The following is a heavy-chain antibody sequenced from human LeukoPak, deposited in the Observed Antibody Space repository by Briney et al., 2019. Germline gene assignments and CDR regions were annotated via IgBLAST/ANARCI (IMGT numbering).Heavy chain of an antibody. CDR2: IDTDGSSA. CDR1: GFTFSDYW. J-gene: IGHJ4*02. V-gene: IGHV3-74*01. D-gene: IGHD4-17*01. Sequence: GGSLRLSCAASGFTFSDYWMHWVRQAPGQGLVWVSRIDTDGSSATYADSVKGRFTISRDNAKNTVYLQMNSLSVEDTGVYYCASALTTVTPHFHYWGQGTLVTVSS. CDR3: ASALTTVTPHFHY.